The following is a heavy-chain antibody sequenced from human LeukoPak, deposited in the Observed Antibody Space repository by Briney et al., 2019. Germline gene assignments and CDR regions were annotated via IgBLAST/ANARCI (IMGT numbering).Heavy chain of an antibody. D-gene: IGHD5-24*01. Sequence: GGSLRLSCAASGFTFNSYWMHWVRQAPGKGLVWVSRINSAGSSTSYADSVKGRFTISRDNANNTLYLQMNSLRAEDTAVYYCARDRLPTISRAPDYWGQGTLVTVSS. J-gene: IGHJ4*02. CDR2: INSAGSST. V-gene: IGHV3-74*01. CDR3: ARDRLPTISRAPDY. CDR1: GFTFNSYW.